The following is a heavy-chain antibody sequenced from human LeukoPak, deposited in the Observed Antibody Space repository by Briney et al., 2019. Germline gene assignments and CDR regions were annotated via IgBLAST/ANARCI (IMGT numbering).Heavy chain of an antibody. CDR3: ARAIAARRHWFDP. J-gene: IGHJ5*02. Sequence: PSQTLSLTCTVSGGSISSGDYYWSWIRQPPGKGLEWIGYIYYSGSTYYNPSLKSRVTISVDTSKNQFSLKLSSVTAADTAVYYCARAIAARRHWFDPWGQGTLVTVSS. V-gene: IGHV4-30-4*01. CDR2: IYYSGST. CDR1: GGSISSGDYY. D-gene: IGHD6-6*01.